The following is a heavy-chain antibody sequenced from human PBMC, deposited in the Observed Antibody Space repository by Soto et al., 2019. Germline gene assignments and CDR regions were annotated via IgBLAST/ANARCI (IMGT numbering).Heavy chain of an antibody. D-gene: IGHD5-12*01. CDR2: NYPGDSDT. Sequence: GEYLKITCQCSGHSFTSYWIGWVRAVPGKGLEWMGINYPGDSDTRYSPSLQGQVTISADKSISTAYLQWSSLKASDTAMYYCARLWGDGYIGVGDYWGQGTLVNVSS. CDR3: ARLWGDGYIGVGDY. V-gene: IGHV5-51*01. J-gene: IGHJ4*02. CDR1: GHSFTSYW.